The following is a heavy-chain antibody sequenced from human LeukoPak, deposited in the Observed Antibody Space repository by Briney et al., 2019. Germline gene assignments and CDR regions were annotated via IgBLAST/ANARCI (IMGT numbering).Heavy chain of an antibody. Sequence: SETLSLTCTVSGGSISSYYWSWIRQPPGKGLEWIGYIYYSGSANYNPSLKSRVTISVDTSKNQFSLKLTSVTAADTAVYYCASAPDMTTVTPEATYYYYDMDVWGQGTTVTVSS. CDR3: ASAPDMTTVTPEATYYYYDMDV. D-gene: IGHD4-17*01. CDR1: GGSISSYY. J-gene: IGHJ6*02. V-gene: IGHV4-59*08. CDR2: IYYSGSA.